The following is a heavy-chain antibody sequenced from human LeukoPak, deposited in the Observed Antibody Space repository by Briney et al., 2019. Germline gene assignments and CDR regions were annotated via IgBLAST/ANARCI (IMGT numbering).Heavy chain of an antibody. CDR1: GGTFSSYD. J-gene: IGHJ4*02. V-gene: IGHV1-69*13. CDR2: IIPIFGTA. Sequence: SVKVSCKASGGTFSSYDISWVRQAPGQGLEWVGGIIPIFGTANYAQKFQGRVTITADESTSTAYMELSSLRSEDTAVYYCARDLTPYSRYSSSWYYGYWGQGTLVTVSS. D-gene: IGHD6-13*01. CDR3: ARDLTPYSRYSSSWYYGY.